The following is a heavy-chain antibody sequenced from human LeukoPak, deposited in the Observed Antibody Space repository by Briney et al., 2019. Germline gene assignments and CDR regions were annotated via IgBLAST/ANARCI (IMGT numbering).Heavy chain of an antibody. CDR1: GFTVSSNY. V-gene: IGHV3-53*01. Sequence: GGSLRLSCAASGFTVSSNYMSWVRQAPGKGPKWVSVIYSGGSTYYADSVKGRFTISRDNSKNTLYLQMNSLRADDTAVYYCARDLRRDCSTTTCYAFDYWGQGTLVTVSS. J-gene: IGHJ4*02. CDR2: IYSGGST. CDR3: ARDLRRDCSTTTCYAFDY. D-gene: IGHD2-2*01.